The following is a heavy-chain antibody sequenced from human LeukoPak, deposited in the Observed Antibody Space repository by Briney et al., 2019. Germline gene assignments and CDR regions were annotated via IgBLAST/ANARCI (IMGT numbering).Heavy chain of an antibody. CDR3: AKDSTSSKRGTLGYFDY. Sequence: GGSLRLSCAASGFTFSDYWMSWVRQAPGKGLEWVANINQDGSETYYVDSVEGRFTISRDNSKNTLYLQMNSLRAEDTAVYYCAKDSTSSKRGTLGYFDYWGQGTLVTVSS. V-gene: IGHV3-7*01. CDR2: INQDGSET. D-gene: IGHD1-1*01. J-gene: IGHJ4*02. CDR1: GFTFSDYW.